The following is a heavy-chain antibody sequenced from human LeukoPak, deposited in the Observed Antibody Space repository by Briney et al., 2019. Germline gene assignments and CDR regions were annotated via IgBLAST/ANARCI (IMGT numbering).Heavy chain of an antibody. CDR1: GGSISSYY. Sequence: SETLSLTCTVSGGSISSYYWSWIRQPPGKGLEWIGYIYYSGSTNYNPSLKSRVTISVDTSKNQFSLKLSSVTAADTAVYYCARAPASYYYDSSGYSNWGQGTLVTVSS. CDR3: ARAPASYYYDSSGYSN. D-gene: IGHD3-22*01. J-gene: IGHJ4*02. V-gene: IGHV4-59*08. CDR2: IYYSGST.